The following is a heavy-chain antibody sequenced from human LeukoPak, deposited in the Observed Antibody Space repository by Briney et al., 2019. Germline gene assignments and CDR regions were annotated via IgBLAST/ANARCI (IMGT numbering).Heavy chain of an antibody. CDR2: ISAYNGNT. CDR3: ARDLIAVAKYNWFDP. Sequence: VASVKVSCKASGYTFTSYGISWVRQAPGQGLEWMGWISAYNGNTNYAQKLQGRVTMTTDTSTSTAYMELRSLRSDDTAVYYCARDLIAVAKYNWFDPWGQGTLVTVSS. CDR1: GYTFTSYG. J-gene: IGHJ5*02. V-gene: IGHV1-18*01. D-gene: IGHD6-19*01.